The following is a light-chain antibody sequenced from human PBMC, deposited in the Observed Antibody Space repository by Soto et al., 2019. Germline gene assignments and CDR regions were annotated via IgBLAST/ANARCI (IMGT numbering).Light chain of an antibody. CDR1: SGHSRYA. CDR3: QTWGTGIWV. Sequence: QLVLTQSPSASASLGASVKLTCTLSSGHSRYAIAWHQQQPEKGPRFLMKLNSDGSLSKGDGIPDRFSGSSSGAERYLTIASLRSEDEAEYYCQTWGTGIWVFGGGTKVTVL. CDR2: LNSDGSL. J-gene: IGLJ3*02. V-gene: IGLV4-69*02.